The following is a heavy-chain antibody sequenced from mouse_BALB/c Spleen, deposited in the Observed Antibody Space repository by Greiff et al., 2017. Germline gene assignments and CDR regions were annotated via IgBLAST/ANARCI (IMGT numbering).Heavy chain of an antibody. V-gene: IGHV2-2*02. CDR1: GFSLTSYG. Sequence: VKLQESGPGLVQPSQSLSITCTVSGFSLTSYGVHWVRQSPGKGLEWLEVIWSGGSTDYNAAFISRLSISKDNSKSQVFFKMNSLQANDTAIYYCARSGYYEYFDVWGAGTTVTVSS. D-gene: IGHD2-3*01. CDR3: ARSGYYEYFDV. J-gene: IGHJ1*01. CDR2: IWSGGST.